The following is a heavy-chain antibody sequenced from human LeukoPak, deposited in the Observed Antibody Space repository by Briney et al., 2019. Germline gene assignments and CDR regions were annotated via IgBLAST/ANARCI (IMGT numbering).Heavy chain of an antibody. D-gene: IGHD1-26*01. CDR2: ISDSGGST. J-gene: IGHJ3*02. V-gene: IGHV3-23*01. CDR1: GFTFSSYSMSWVYA. Sequence: AGGSLRLSCAVSGFTFSSYSMSWVYAMSWVRQAPGKGLEWVSAISDSGGSTYYADSVKGRFTIARDNSKNTLYLHMNSLSAEETAGYYCGIVPLRDGAVDTWGQGTMVTVSS. CDR3: GIVPLRDGAVDT.